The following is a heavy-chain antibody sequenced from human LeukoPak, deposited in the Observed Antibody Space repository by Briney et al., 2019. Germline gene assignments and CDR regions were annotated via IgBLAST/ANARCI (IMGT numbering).Heavy chain of an antibody. J-gene: IGHJ4*02. D-gene: IGHD5-18*01. CDR2: IYTSGST. CDR1: GGSISSGSYY. V-gene: IGHV4-61*02. Sequence: SQTLSLTCTVSGGSISSGSYYWSWIRQPAGKGLEWIGRIYTSGSTNYNPSLKSRVTISVDTSKNQFSLKLSSVTAADTAVYYCAGGTAMVSDYFDYWGQGTLVTVSS. CDR3: AGGTAMVSDYFDY.